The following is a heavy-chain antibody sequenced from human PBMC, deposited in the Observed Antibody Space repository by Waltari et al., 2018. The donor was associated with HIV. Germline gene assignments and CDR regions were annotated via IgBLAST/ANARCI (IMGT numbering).Heavy chain of an antibody. CDR3: ASTLTTVTYFDY. Sequence: QVQLQQWGAGLLKPSETLSLTCAVYGGSFSGYYWSWIRQPPGKGLEWIGEINHSGSTNDNPSLKSRVTISVDTSKNQFSLKLSSVTAADTAVYYCASTLTTVTYFDYWGQGTLVTVSS. V-gene: IGHV4-34*01. CDR2: INHSGST. D-gene: IGHD4-17*01. J-gene: IGHJ4*02. CDR1: GGSFSGYY.